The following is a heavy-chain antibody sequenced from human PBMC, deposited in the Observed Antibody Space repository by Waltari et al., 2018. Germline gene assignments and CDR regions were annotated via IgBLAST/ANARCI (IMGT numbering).Heavy chain of an antibody. CDR3: ARAGSTLIWGVAE. V-gene: IGHV1-46*04. Sequence: QVQLVQSGAEVKKPGASVKVSCKASGYIFPDFYIHWVRQAPGQGLEWMGTVNPNGGRATYAQKLQDRVTMTRDTSTSTVYMELSRLRSEDTAVYYCARAGSTLIWGVAEWGQGTLVTVSS. CDR2: VNPNGGRA. J-gene: IGHJ4*02. CDR1: GYIFPDFY. D-gene: IGHD2-2*01.